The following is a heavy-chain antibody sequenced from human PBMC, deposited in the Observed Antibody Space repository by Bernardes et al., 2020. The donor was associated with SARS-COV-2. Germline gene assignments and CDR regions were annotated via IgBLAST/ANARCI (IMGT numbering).Heavy chain of an antibody. J-gene: IGHJ4*02. CDR2: IWYDVINK. CDR1: GFTFSSYG. D-gene: IGHD3-16*02. Sequence: GGSLRLSCAASGFTFSSYGMHWVRRAPGKGLEWVAVIWYDVINKYYADSVKGRFTISRDNSKNTLYLQMNSLRAEDTAVYFCARGWSVGEFLLEYFDNWGQGTLVTVSS. CDR3: ARGWSVGEFLLEYFDN. V-gene: IGHV3-33*01.